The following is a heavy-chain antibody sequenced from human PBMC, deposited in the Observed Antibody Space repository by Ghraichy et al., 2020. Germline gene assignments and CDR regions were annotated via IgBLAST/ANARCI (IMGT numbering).Heavy chain of an antibody. D-gene: IGHD2-8*01. J-gene: IGHJ4*02. CDR2: ISGSGGST. CDR1: GFTFSSYA. CDR3: AKEVPPDIVLMVYALGNPFDY. V-gene: IGHV3-23*01. Sequence: GGSLRLSCAASGFTFSSYAMSWVRQAPGKGLEWVSAISGSGGSTYYADSVKGRFTISRDNSKNTLYLQMNSLRAEDTAVYYCAKEVPPDIVLMVYALGNPFDYWGQGTLVTVSS.